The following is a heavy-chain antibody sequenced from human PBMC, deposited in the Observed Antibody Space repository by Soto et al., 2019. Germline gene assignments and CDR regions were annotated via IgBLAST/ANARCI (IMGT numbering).Heavy chain of an antibody. V-gene: IGHV1-18*01. J-gene: IGHJ4*02. Sequence: NLQGRVTMTTDTSTSTAYMELRSLRSDDTAVYYCARDWFRIDYWGQGTLVTVSS. CDR3: ARDWFRIDY. D-gene: IGHD3-10*01.